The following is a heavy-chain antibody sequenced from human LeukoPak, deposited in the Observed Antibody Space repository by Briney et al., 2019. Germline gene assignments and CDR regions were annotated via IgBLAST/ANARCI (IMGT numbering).Heavy chain of an antibody. CDR3: ARDFSYYYDSSGFDP. CDR1: GYTFTSYG. Sequence: ASVKVSCKASGYTFTSYGISWVRQAPGQGLEWMGWISAYNGNTNYAQKLQGRVTMTTDTSTSTAYMELRSLRSDDTAVYYCARDFSYYYDSSGFDPWGQGTLVTVSS. D-gene: IGHD3-22*01. CDR2: ISAYNGNT. V-gene: IGHV1-18*01. J-gene: IGHJ5*02.